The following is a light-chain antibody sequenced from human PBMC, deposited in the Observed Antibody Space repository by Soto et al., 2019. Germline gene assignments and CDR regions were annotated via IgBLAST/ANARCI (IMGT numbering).Light chain of an antibody. V-gene: IGKV1-39*01. CDR3: QQSFTTLART. Sequence: DIQMTQSPASLSASVGDRVTITCRASQSISRYLNWYQQKPGKAPKLLIYAASSLQSGVPSRFSGSGSGTDFTLTINGLQPEDFASYYCQQSFTTLARTFGQGTRLEIK. J-gene: IGKJ5*01. CDR2: AAS. CDR1: QSISRY.